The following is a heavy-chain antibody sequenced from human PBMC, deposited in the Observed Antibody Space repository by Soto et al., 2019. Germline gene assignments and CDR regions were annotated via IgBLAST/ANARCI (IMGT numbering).Heavy chain of an antibody. CDR3: ARLYYYDSSGYYPRGGYFDY. CDR2: IYPGDSDT. Sequence: EVQLVQSGAEVKKPGESLKISCKGSGYSFTSYWIGWVRQMPGKGLEWMGIIYPGDSDTRYSPSFQGQVTISADKSIGTAYLQWSSLKASDTAMYYCARLYYYDSSGYYPRGGYFDYWGQGTLVTVYS. D-gene: IGHD3-22*01. J-gene: IGHJ4*02. CDR1: GYSFTSYW. V-gene: IGHV5-51*03.